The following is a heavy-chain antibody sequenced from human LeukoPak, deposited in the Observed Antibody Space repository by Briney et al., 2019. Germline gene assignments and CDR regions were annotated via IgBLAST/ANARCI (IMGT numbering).Heavy chain of an antibody. Sequence: GGSLRLSCAASGFTFDDYAMHWVRQAPGKGLEWISGISWNSGSIGYADSVKGRFTISRDNAKNSLYLQMNSLRAEDTALYYCAKDYYYDSSGYYLDWGQGTLVTVSS. CDR1: GFTFDDYA. J-gene: IGHJ4*02. D-gene: IGHD3-22*01. CDR3: AKDYYYDSSGYYLD. CDR2: ISWNSGSI. V-gene: IGHV3-9*01.